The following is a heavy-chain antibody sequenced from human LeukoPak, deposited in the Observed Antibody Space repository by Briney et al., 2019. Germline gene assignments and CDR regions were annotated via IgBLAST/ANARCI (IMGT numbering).Heavy chain of an antibody. V-gene: IGHV3-30*04. D-gene: IGHD6-19*01. J-gene: IGHJ4*02. CDR2: ISYDGSKK. CDR1: GFTFCSYA. Sequence: GGSLRLSCAASGFTFCSYAMHCVREAPGGGGEGGTVISYDGSKKYYADSVKGRFTISRDNSKNTLYLQMNSLRAEDTAVYYCARDLAYSSDTPYYFDYWGQGTLVTVSS. CDR3: ARDLAYSSDTPYYFDY.